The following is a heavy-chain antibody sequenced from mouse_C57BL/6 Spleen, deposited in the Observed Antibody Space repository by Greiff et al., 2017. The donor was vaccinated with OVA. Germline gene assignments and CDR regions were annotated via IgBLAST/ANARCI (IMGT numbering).Heavy chain of an antibody. D-gene: IGHD1-1*01. CDR3: ARDYYGSSYGYFDV. V-gene: IGHV8-12*01. J-gene: IGHJ1*03. Sequence: QVQLKESGPGILQSSQTLSLTCSFSGFSLSTSGMGVSWIRQPSGKGLEWLAHIYWDDDKRYNPSLKSRLTICKDTSRNQVFLKITSVDTADTATYYCARDYYGSSYGYFDVWGTGTTVTVSS. CDR1: GFSLSTSGMG. CDR2: IYWDDDK.